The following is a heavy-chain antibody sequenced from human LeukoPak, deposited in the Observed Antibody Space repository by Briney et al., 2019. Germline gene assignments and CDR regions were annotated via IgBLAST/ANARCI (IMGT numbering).Heavy chain of an antibody. V-gene: IGHV5-51*01. Sequence: GESLQISCKGSGYIFTNYWIGWVRQMPGEGLEWMGAVSPADSDTRYGPSFQGQVTISADESINTAYLQLTSLKASETAMYYCARQGAELGNFDYWGQGTLVIVSS. D-gene: IGHD3-16*01. CDR1: GYIFTNYW. CDR2: VSPADSDT. J-gene: IGHJ4*02. CDR3: ARQGAELGNFDY.